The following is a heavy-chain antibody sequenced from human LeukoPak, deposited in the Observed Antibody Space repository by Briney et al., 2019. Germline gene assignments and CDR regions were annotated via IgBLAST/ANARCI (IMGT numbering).Heavy chain of an antibody. CDR3: AKDLESSTSWYDAFDI. V-gene: IGHV3-23*01. J-gene: IGHJ3*02. D-gene: IGHD2-2*01. CDR2: ISGSGGST. Sequence: PGGSLRLSCAASGFTVSSNYMSWVRQAPGKGLEWVSAISGSGGSTYYADSVKGRFTISRDNSKNTLYLQMNSLRAEDTAVYYCAKDLESSTSWYDAFDIWGQGTMVTVSS. CDR1: GFTVSSNY.